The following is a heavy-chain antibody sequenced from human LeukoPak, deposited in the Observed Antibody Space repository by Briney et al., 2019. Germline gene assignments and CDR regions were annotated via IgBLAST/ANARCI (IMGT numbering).Heavy chain of an antibody. J-gene: IGHJ4*02. D-gene: IGHD4-17*01. V-gene: IGHV3-48*03. Sequence: PGGSLRLSCAASGFTFSNYEMRWVRQAPGKGLEWVSYISSSGSTIYYADSVKGRFTISRDNAKNSLYLQMNTLRAEDTAVYYCARGVVTTMRGFDFWGQGTLVTVSS. CDR2: ISSSGSTI. CDR3: ARGVVTTMRGFDF. CDR1: GFTFSNYE.